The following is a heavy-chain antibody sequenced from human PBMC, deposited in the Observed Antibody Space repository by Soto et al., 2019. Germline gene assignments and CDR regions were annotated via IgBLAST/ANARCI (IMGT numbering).Heavy chain of an antibody. Sequence: SETLSLTCSVYGGSFSGYFWSWIRQPAGVGLEWIGRIYTTGSTNYNPSLKSRVTMSLDTSRNQFSLKLSSVTAADTAVYYCAREGGYFDSSGSGVYHYHGVDVWGQGTTVTVSS. CDR1: GGSFSGYF. D-gene: IGHD3-22*01. CDR2: IYTTGST. V-gene: IGHV4-4*07. J-gene: IGHJ6*02. CDR3: AREGGYFDSSGSGVYHYHGVDV.